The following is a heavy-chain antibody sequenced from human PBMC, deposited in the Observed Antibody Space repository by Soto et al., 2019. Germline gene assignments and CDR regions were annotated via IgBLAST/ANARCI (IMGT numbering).Heavy chain of an antibody. V-gene: IGHV3-23*01. D-gene: IGHD5-12*01. J-gene: IGHJ3*02. Sequence: EVQLLESGGGLVQPGGSLRLSCAASGFTFNSCAMTWVRQAPGKGLEWVSTISGSSSSTFYADSVKGRFTTSRDNSKNMLCLQMDGLRAEDTAVYYCAKEYIVTTIADAFDIWGQGTMVTVSS. CDR1: GFTFNSCA. CDR3: AKEYIVTTIADAFDI. CDR2: ISGSSSST.